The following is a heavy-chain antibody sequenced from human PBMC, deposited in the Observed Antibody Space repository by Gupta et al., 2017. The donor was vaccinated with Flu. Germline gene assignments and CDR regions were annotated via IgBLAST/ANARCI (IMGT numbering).Heavy chain of an antibody. CDR1: GFPFSNAW. CDR2: IKSKTDGGTT. Sequence: EVQLVESGGGLVKPGGSLRLPCEASGFPFSNAWMSWVRQAPGKGLEWVGRIKSKTDGGTTDYAATVKGRCTISRDDSKNTLYLQMNSLNTEETAVYYCTTDGPLGYCSGGSCYSPDYWGQGSLVTVSS. J-gene: IGHJ4*02. D-gene: IGHD2-15*01. V-gene: IGHV3-15*01. CDR3: TTDGPLGYCSGGSCYSPDY.